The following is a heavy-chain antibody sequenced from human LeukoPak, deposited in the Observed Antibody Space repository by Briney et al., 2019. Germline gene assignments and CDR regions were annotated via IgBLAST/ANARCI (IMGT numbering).Heavy chain of an antibody. D-gene: IGHD3-3*01. J-gene: IGHJ4*02. V-gene: IGHV1-46*01. CDR1: GYTFTSYY. CDR3: ARGYYDFWSGHSDYFDY. Sequence: ASVTVSCTASGYTFTSYYMHWVRQAPGQGLEWMGIINPSGGNTSYAQKFQGRVTMTRDTSTSTVYMELSSLRSEDTAVYYCARGYYDFWSGHSDYFDYWGQGTLVTVSS. CDR2: INPSGGNT.